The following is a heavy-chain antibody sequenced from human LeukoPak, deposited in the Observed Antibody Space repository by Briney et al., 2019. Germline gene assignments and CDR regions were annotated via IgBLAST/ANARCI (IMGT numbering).Heavy chain of an antibody. V-gene: IGHV1-18*01. CDR3: ARDGFRRDDYNSGLDY. CDR1: GYTFTSYG. Sequence: ASVKVSCKASGYTFTSYGISWVRQAPGQGLEWMGWISTYNGHTIYAQKLQGRVTMTTDTSTSTAYMDLRSLRSDDTAIYYCARDGFRRDDYNSGLDYWGQGTLVTVSS. CDR2: ISTYNGHT. J-gene: IGHJ4*02. D-gene: IGHD5-24*01.